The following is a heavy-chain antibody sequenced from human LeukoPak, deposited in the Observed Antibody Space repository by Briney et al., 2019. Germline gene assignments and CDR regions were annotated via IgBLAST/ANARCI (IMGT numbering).Heavy chain of an antibody. CDR1: EFTFSDYW. CDR2: IKPDGSDK. Sequence: PGGSLRLSCAASEFTFSDYWMTWVRQAPGKGLEWVANIKPDGSDKNYEDSVKGRFTVSRDNARNSLYLQMNSLRAEDTAMYYCAREVWAAFDIWGQGTMVTVSS. J-gene: IGHJ3*02. D-gene: IGHD7-27*01. CDR3: AREVWAAFDI. V-gene: IGHV3-7*01.